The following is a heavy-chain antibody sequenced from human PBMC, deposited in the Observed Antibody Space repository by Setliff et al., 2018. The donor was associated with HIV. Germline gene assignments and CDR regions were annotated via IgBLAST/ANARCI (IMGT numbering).Heavy chain of an antibody. CDR1: GYTFTTYA. Sequence: ASVKVSCKASGYTFTTYAIHWVRQAPGQRLEWMGWINAGNGDTKYSQKFQGRFTITRDTSASTAYMELSSLRSEDTAVYYCARGGKITMVRGVMFYMDVWGKGTTVTVSS. CDR2: INAGNGDT. V-gene: IGHV1-3*01. D-gene: IGHD3-10*01. CDR3: ARGGKITMVRGVMFYMDV. J-gene: IGHJ6*03.